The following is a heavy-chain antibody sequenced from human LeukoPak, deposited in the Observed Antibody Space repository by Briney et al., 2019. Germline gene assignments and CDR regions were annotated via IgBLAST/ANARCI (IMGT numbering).Heavy chain of an antibody. CDR1: GFTFSSYW. CDR3: ARGGRSYYDYVWGSYRNWYFDL. CDR2: IKQDGSEK. J-gene: IGHJ2*01. Sequence: GGSLRLSCAASGFTFSSYWMSWVRQAPGKGLEWVANIKQDGSEKYYVDSVKGRFTISRDNAKNSLYLQMNSPRAEDTAVYYCARGGRSYYDYVWGSYRNWYFDLWGRGTLVTVSS. D-gene: IGHD3-16*02. V-gene: IGHV3-7*03.